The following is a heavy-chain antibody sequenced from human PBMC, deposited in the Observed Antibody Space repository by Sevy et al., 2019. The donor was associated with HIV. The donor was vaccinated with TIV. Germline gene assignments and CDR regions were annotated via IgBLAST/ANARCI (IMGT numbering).Heavy chain of an antibody. CDR2: IKEDGSEK. J-gene: IGHJ6*02. V-gene: IGHV3-7*03. D-gene: IGHD3-10*01. Sequence: GGSLRLSCAASGFALNSYWMSWVRQAPGMGLQWVGTIKEDGSEKYYVDSMKGRFTISRDNAKNSLYLQMNSLRAEDTAVYYCARDWRGYIGSGSDYYYYGMDVWGQGSTVTVSS. CDR1: GFALNSYW. CDR3: ARDWRGYIGSGSDYYYYGMDV.